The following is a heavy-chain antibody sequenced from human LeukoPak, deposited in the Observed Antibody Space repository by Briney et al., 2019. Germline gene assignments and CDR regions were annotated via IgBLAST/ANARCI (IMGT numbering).Heavy chain of an antibody. CDR1: GFTFSSYS. J-gene: IGHJ4*02. D-gene: IGHD3-22*01. CDR2: ISSSSSYI. Sequence: GGSLRLSCAASGFTFSSYSMNWVRQAPGKGLEWVSPISSSSSYIYYADSVKGRFTISRDNAKNSLYLQMNSLRAEDMALYYCAKDISDDSSGSSFDYWGQGTLVTVSS. CDR3: AKDISDDSSGSSFDY. V-gene: IGHV3-21*04.